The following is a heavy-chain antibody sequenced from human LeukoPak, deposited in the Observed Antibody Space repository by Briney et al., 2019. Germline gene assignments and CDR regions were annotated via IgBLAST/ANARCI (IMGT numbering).Heavy chain of an antibody. CDR2: INHSGST. V-gene: IGHV4-34*01. J-gene: IGHJ5*02. CDR1: GGSFSGYY. Sequence: SETLSLTCAVYGGSFSGYYWSWIRQPPGKGLEWIGEINHSGSTNYNPSLTSRVTISVDTSKNQFSLKLSSVTAADTAVYYCARAGSSWSDNWFDPWGQGTLVTVSS. CDR3: ARAGSSWSDNWFDP. D-gene: IGHD6-13*01.